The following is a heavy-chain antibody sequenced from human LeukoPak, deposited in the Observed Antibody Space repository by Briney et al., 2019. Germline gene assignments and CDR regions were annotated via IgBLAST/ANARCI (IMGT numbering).Heavy chain of an antibody. D-gene: IGHD3-22*01. CDR2: IDHGGST. Sequence: SETLSLTCAVYDGSFGTYYWSWICQPPGKGLEWIGEIDHGGSTNYNPSLKSRVTISIDTSKNQFSLKLRSVTAADTAVYYCARGRGRGAYYDGKGSFDYWGQGALVTVSS. J-gene: IGHJ4*02. V-gene: IGHV4-34*01. CDR1: DGSFGTYY. CDR3: ARGRGRGAYYDGKGSFDY.